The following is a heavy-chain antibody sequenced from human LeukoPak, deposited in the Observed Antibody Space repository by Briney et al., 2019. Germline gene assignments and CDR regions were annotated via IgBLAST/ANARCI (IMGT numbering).Heavy chain of an antibody. J-gene: IGHJ4*02. CDR3: ARAVGIVVVVVATLDY. CDR1: GYTFTNNY. D-gene: IGHD2-15*01. Sequence: ASVKVSCKASGYTFTNNYMHWVRQAPGQGLEWMGIINPSGDSTNYAQKFQGRVTMTRDTSTSTVYMELSSLRSEDTAVYYCARAVGIVVVVVATLDYWGQGTLVTVSS. CDR2: INPSGDST. V-gene: IGHV1-46*01.